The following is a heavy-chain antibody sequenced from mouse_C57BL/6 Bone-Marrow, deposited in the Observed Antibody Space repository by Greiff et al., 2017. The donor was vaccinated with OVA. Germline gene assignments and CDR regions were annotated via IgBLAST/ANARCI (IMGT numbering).Heavy chain of an antibody. CDR1: GYTFTSYD. D-gene: IGHD1-1*01. CDR3: ARGYYGSSFYWYFDV. Sequence: VQLVESGPELVKPGASVKLSCKASGYTFTSYDINWVKQRPGQGLEWIGWIYPRDGSTKYNEKFKGKATLTVDTSSSTASMELHSLTSEDSAVYFCARGYYGSSFYWYFDVWGTGTTVTVSS. J-gene: IGHJ1*03. CDR2: IYPRDGST. V-gene: IGHV1-85*01.